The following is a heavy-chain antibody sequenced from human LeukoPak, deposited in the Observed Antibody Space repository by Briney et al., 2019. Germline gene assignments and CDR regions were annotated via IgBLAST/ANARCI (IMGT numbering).Heavy chain of an antibody. CDR2: IYYSGTT. V-gene: IGHV4-59*01. J-gene: IGHJ2*01. Sequence: PSETLSLTCTVSGGSISSYYWSWIRQPPGKGLEWIGFIYYSGTTNYNPSLKSRVTISVVSSKNQFSLKLSSVTAADTAVYYCARDSRPAHYYNSSGQDWYFDLWGRGTLVTVSS. CDR1: GGSISSYY. CDR3: ARDSRPAHYYNSSGQDWYFDL. D-gene: IGHD3-22*01.